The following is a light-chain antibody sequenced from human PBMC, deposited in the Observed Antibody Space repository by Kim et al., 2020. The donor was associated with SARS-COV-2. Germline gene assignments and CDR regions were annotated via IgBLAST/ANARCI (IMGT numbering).Light chain of an antibody. J-gene: IGLJ2*01. CDR2: HDS. V-gene: IGLV3-1*01. CDR1: KLGDKY. Sequence: SYELTQPPSVSVSPGQTASITCSGVKLGDKYACWYQQKPGQSPVLVIYHDSKRPSGIPERFSGSNSGNTATLTISGTQAMDEADYYCQAWDSITVVFGGG. CDR3: QAWDSITVV.